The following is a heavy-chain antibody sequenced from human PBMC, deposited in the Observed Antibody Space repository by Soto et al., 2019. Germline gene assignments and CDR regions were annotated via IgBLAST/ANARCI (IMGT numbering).Heavy chain of an antibody. V-gene: IGHV3-21*01. Sequence: GGSLRLSCAASGFTFRTYSMNWVRQAPGKGLEWVSYISSSSSYIYYADSVKGRFTISRDNAKNSLYLQMNSLRAEDTAVYYCASLSIIGELRPDGLDIWGQGTMVTVSS. CDR3: ASLSIIGELRPDGLDI. CDR1: GFTFRTYS. J-gene: IGHJ3*02. CDR2: ISSSSSYI. D-gene: IGHD3-10*01.